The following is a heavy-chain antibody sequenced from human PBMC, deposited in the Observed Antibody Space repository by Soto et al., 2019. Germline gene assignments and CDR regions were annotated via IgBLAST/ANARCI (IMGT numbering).Heavy chain of an antibody. D-gene: IGHD5-18*01. CDR3: ARESVTYRLDAFDI. V-gene: IGHV3-74*01. J-gene: IGHJ3*02. CDR2: INSDGSST. CDR1: GFTFSSYW. Sequence: EVQLVESGGGLVQPGGSLRLSCAASGFTFSSYWMHWVRQAPGKGLVWVSRINSDGSSTSYADSVKGRFTISRDNGKNALYLQMNSLRAEDTAVYYCARESVTYRLDAFDIWGQGTMVTVSS.